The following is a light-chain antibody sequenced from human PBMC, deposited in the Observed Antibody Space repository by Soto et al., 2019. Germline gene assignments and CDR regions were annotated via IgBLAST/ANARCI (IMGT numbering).Light chain of an antibody. Sequence: EIVMTQSPATLSVSPGKRATLSCRASQSVSSNLAWYQQKPGQAPRLLIYGASTRATGIPARFSGSGSGTEFTLTISSLQSEDFAVYYCQQYNNWHGTFGQGTKVEIK. CDR3: QQYNNWHGT. CDR1: QSVSSN. V-gene: IGKV3-15*01. CDR2: GAS. J-gene: IGKJ1*01.